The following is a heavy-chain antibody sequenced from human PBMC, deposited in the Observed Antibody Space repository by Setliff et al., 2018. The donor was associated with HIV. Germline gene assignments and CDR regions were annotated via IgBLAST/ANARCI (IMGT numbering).Heavy chain of an antibody. CDR3: ARGSNPNGNYDFYFLDV. CDR1: GGTFRTYA. V-gene: IGHV1-69*10. Sequence: ASVKVSCKASGGTFRTYAISWVRQAPGQGLEWMGGIIPMLRVAKYAQNLQDRVTITADKSTGTAYMELSGLRSEDTAVYYCARGSNPNGNYDFYFLDVWGKGTTVTVSS. J-gene: IGHJ6*03. CDR2: IIPMLRVA. D-gene: IGHD1-1*01.